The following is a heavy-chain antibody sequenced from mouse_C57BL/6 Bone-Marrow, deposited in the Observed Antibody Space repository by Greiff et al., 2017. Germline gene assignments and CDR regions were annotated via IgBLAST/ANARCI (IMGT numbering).Heavy chain of an antibody. Sequence: VQLKESGPGLVQPSQSLSITCTVSGFSLTSYGVHWVRQSPGKGLEWLGVIWSGGSTDYNAAFISRLSISKDNSKSQVFFKMNSLQAVDTAIYYCARNGYGSWFAYWGRGTLVTVSA. V-gene: IGHV2-2*01. CDR3: ARNGYGSWFAY. CDR2: IWSGGST. D-gene: IGHD1-1*01. J-gene: IGHJ3*01. CDR1: GFSLTSYG.